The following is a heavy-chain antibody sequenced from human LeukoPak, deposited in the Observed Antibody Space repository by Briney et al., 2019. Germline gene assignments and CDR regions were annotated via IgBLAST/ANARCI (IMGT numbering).Heavy chain of an antibody. J-gene: IGHJ4*02. D-gene: IGHD6-6*01. CDR1: GGSISSSSYY. V-gene: IGHV4-39*01. Sequence: PSETLSLTCTVSGGSISSSSYYWGWIRQPPGTGLEWIGSTYYSGSTYYNPSLKSRVTISVDTSKNQFSLKLSSVTAADTAVYYCARYGIAARPTDYWGQGTLVTVSS. CDR3: ARYGIAARPTDY. CDR2: TYYSGST.